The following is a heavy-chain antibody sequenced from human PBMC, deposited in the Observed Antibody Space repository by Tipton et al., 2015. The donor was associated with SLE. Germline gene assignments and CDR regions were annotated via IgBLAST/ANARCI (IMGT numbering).Heavy chain of an antibody. D-gene: IGHD3-22*01. J-gene: IGHJ4*02. CDR2: ISYDGSNK. CDR1: GFTFSNYG. V-gene: IGHV3-30*03. CDR3: ASWEVVVTKGFDY. Sequence: SLRLSCAASGFTFSNYGMHWVRQAPGKGLERVAVISYDGSNKYYADSVKGRFTISRDNSKNTLYLQMNSLRAEDTAVYYCASWEVVVTKGFDYWGQGTLVTVSS.